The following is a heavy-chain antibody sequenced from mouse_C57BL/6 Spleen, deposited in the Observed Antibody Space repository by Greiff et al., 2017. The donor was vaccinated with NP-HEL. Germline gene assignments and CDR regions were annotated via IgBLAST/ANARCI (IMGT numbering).Heavy chain of an antibody. CDR1: GYTFTSYW. J-gene: IGHJ2*01. Sequence: VQLQQSGAELVKPGASVKMSCKASGYTFTSYWITWVKQRPGQGLEWIGDIYPGSGSTNYNEKFKSKATLTVDTSSSTAYMQLSSLTSEDSAVYYCARDYYDYDGFDYWGQGTTLTVSS. CDR2: IYPGSGST. CDR3: ARDYYDYDGFDY. D-gene: IGHD2-4*01. V-gene: IGHV1-55*01.